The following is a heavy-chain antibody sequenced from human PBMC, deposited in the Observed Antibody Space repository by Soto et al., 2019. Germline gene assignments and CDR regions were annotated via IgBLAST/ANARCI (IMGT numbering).Heavy chain of an antibody. Sequence: GDSLKISCQGSGYGFDITWLAWLRQVPGKGLEWVGIIYPGDSDTRYSRTFEGRVTLSVDKSITTAYLQWTSLKESDTATYYCASLERYFDRTGYFYGWGQGTLVTVSA. CDR2: IYPGDSDT. V-gene: IGHV5-51*01. J-gene: IGHJ1*01. D-gene: IGHD3-10*01. CDR1: GYGFDITW. CDR3: ASLERYFDRTGYFYG.